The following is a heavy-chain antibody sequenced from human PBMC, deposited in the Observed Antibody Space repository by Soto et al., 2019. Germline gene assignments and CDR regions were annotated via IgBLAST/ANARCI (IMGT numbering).Heavy chain of an antibody. V-gene: IGHV3-74*01. CDR3: ARDPRPYSGYDPLDY. D-gene: IGHD5-12*01. J-gene: IGHJ4*02. CDR2: INSDGSST. Sequence: EVQLVESGGGLVQPGGSLRLSCAASGFTFSSYWMHWVRQAPGKGLVWVSRINSDGSSTNYADSVKGRFTISRDNAKNTLYLQMNRLRAEDTAVYYCARDPRPYSGYDPLDYWGQGTRVTVSS. CDR1: GFTFSSYW.